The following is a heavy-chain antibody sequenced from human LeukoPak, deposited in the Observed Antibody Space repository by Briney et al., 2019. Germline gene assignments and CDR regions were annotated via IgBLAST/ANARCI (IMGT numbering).Heavy chain of an antibody. Sequence: GGSLRLSCAASGFTFSNFAMHWVRQAPGKGLEWVAVISYDGSNKYYAHSVKGRFTISRDTSKNTLYLQMNSLRAEDTALYYCAGNDYYDTRTIDSWGQGTLVTVSS. CDR2: ISYDGSNK. CDR3: AGNDYYDTRTIDS. CDR1: GFTFSNFA. D-gene: IGHD3-22*01. J-gene: IGHJ4*02. V-gene: IGHV3-30-3*01.